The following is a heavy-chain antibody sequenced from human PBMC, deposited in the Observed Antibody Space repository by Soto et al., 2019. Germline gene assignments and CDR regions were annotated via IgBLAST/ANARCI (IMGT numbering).Heavy chain of an antibody. CDR2: ISAYNGNT. CDR3: ARDGGVHCSGGSCYSGWLDP. J-gene: IGHJ5*02. D-gene: IGHD2-15*01. CDR1: GYTFTSYG. V-gene: IGHV1-18*04. Sequence: ASVKVSCKASGYTFTSYGISWVRQAPGQGLEWMGWISAYNGNTNYAQKLQGRVTMTTDTSTSTAYMELRSLRSDDTAVYYCARDGGVHCSGGSCYSGWLDPWGQGTLVTVSS.